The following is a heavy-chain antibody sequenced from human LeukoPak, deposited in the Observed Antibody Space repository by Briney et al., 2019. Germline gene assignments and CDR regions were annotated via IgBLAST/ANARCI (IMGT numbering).Heavy chain of an antibody. V-gene: IGHV1-69*01. J-gene: IGHJ6*02. CDR2: IIPIFGTA. CDR3: ARDTVAAAGSTDGMDV. CDR1: GGTFSSYA. Sequence: SVKVSCKASGGTFSSYAISWVRQAPGQGLEWMGGIIPIFGTANYAQKFQGRVTITADESTSTAYMELSSLRSEDTAVYYCARDTVAAAGSTDGMDVRGQGTTVTVSS. D-gene: IGHD6-13*01.